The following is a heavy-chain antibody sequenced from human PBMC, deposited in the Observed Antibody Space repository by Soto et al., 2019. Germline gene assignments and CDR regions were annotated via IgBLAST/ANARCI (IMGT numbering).Heavy chain of an antibody. V-gene: IGHV4-59*01. CDR2: IYYSGST. J-gene: IGHJ6*03. Sequence: NPSETLSLTCTVSGGSISSYYWSWIRQPPGKGLEWIGYIYYSGSTNYNPSLKSRVTISVDTSKNQFSLKLSSVTAADTAVYYCARQTYYYCYYMDVWGKGTTVTVSS. CDR1: GGSISSYY. CDR3: ARQTYYYCYYMDV.